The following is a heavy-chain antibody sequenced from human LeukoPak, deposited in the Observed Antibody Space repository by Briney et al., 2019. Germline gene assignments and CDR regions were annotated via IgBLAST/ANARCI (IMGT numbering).Heavy chain of an antibody. Sequence: GESLKISCKGSGYGFTSYWIGWVRQMPGKGLEWMGIIYPGDSDTTYSPSFQGQVTISADKSISTAYLQWSSLKASDTAMYYCARLGSEAGTADGPDYWGQGTLVTVSA. CDR2: IYPGDSDT. CDR3: ARLGSEAGTADGPDY. D-gene: IGHD6-13*01. CDR1: GYGFTSYW. J-gene: IGHJ4*02. V-gene: IGHV5-51*01.